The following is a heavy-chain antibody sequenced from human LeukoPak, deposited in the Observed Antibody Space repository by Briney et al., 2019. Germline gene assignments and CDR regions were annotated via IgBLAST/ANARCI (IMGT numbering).Heavy chain of an antibody. V-gene: IGHV3-23*01. D-gene: IGHD3-22*01. J-gene: IGHJ4*02. CDR2: ISGSGGST. CDR3: AKDSPTYYYDSSGYSLGY. Sequence: GGSLRLSCAASGFTFSSYAMSWVRQAPGKGLEWVSAISGSGGSTYYADSVKGRFTISRDNSKNTLYPQMNSLRAEDTAVYYCAKDSPTYYYDSSGYSLGYWGQGTLVTVSS. CDR1: GFTFSSYA.